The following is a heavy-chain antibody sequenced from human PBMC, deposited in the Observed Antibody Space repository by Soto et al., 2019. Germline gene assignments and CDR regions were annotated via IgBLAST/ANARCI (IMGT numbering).Heavy chain of an antibody. CDR1: GFTFSSYW. V-gene: IGHV3-74*01. CDR3: SRETVVAVSMDY. D-gene: IGHD2-15*01. Sequence: EVQLVESGGGLVQPGGSLRLSCAASGFTFSSYWMHWVRQAPGKGLVWVSRINSDGSSTSYADSVKGRFTISRDNAKNTLYLHMNSLRAEDTAVYYCSRETVVAVSMDYWGQGTLVTVSS. CDR2: INSDGSST. J-gene: IGHJ4*02.